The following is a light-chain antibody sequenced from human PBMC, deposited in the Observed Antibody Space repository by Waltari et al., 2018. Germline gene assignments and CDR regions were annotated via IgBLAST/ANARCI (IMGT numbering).Light chain of an antibody. CDR3: QQYVTSPLT. CDR1: QGVSSTY. Sequence: CRASQGVSSTYFAWYQQKPGRSPWLLIYGASSRATGVPDRFSGSGSGTDFSLTISRLEPEDFAVYYCQQYVTSPLTFGGGTKVEIK. CDR2: GAS. V-gene: IGKV3-20*01. J-gene: IGKJ4*01.